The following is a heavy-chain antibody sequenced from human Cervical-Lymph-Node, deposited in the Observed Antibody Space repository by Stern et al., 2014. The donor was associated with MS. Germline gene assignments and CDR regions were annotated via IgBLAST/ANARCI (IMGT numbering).Heavy chain of an antibody. D-gene: IGHD1-26*01. J-gene: IGHJ4*02. Sequence: QMQLVQSGAEVKKPGASVKVSCKASGFTFTNHGISWVRQAPGQRLEWMGWINGYNGNIDFAQKFQGRLIMTTDTSTSTVYMELRSLGFDDTDVYYCARDRGLVGNTTDDYWGQGTLVTVSS. CDR2: INGYNGNI. CDR3: ARDRGLVGNTTDDY. CDR1: GFTFTNHG. V-gene: IGHV1-18*01.